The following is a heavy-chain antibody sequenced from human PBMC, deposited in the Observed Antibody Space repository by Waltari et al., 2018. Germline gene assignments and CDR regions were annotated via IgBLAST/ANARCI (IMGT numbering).Heavy chain of an antibody. CDR2: ISSTGSKT. Sequence: QLYLVESGGGVVPPGRSLRLSCAASVFTFSSYGLHWVRQPPGKGLEWVAVISSTGSKTYYADSVRGRFTISRDNSKNILYLQMNSLRAEDTAVYYCARDIAFGGVIVMNEAFDFRGRGTTVTVSP. CDR3: ARDIAFGGVIVMNEAFDF. D-gene: IGHD3-16*02. J-gene: IGHJ3*01. V-gene: IGHV3-33*01. CDR1: VFTFSSYG.